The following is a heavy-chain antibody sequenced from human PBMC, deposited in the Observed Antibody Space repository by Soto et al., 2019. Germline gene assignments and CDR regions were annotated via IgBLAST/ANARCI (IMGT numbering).Heavy chain of an antibody. CDR2: IKSKNDDGTT. CDR3: ATVRFNLLVID. V-gene: IGHV3-15*07. Sequence: EVQLVESGGGLVNPGGSLRLSCAASGFTFSNAWMIWVRQAPGKGLEWVGRIKSKNDDGTTDYAAPVKGRFTISRDDSKNTLYLQMNSLKTEDTAVYYCATVRFNLLVIDWGQGTLVTVSS. D-gene: IGHD2-8*02. CDR1: GFTFSNAW. J-gene: IGHJ4*02.